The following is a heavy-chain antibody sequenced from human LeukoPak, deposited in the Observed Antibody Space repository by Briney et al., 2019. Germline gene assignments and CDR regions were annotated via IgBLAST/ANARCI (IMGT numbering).Heavy chain of an antibody. Sequence: SETLSLTCTVSGGSISSSSYYWGWIRQPPGQGLEWIGSIYYSGSTYYNPSLKSRVTISVDTSKNQYSLKLSSVTAADTAVYYCARDNDFWSGYYTGWFDPWGQGTLVTVSS. J-gene: IGHJ5*02. V-gene: IGHV4-39*07. CDR2: IYYSGST. D-gene: IGHD3-3*01. CDR3: ARDNDFWSGYYTGWFDP. CDR1: GGSISSSSYY.